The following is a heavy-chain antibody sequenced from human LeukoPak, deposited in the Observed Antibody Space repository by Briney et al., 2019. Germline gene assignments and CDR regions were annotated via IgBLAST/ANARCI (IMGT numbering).Heavy chain of an antibody. J-gene: IGHJ4*02. V-gene: IGHV1-3*04. CDR2: INTGNGNT. Sequence: ASVKVSCKASGYTFTSYAMLWVRQAPGQRLEWMGWINTGNGNTQYSQKFQGRVTFTRDTSANTAYMGLSSLRSEDTAVYYCASVDYGDYWGQGTLVTVSS. CDR3: ASVDYGDY. CDR1: GYTFTSYA. D-gene: IGHD4-17*01.